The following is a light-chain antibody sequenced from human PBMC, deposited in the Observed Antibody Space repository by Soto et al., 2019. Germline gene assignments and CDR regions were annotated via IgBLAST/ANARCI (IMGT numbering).Light chain of an antibody. J-gene: IGKJ1*01. Sequence: DIQMTQSPSTLSASVGDGVTITCRASETITTSLAWYQQQPGTAPKVLIYDASTLESGVPSRFSGSGSGTEFTLTISSLQPADFATYYCQPYGSSPRTFGQGPKVDIK. CDR1: ETITTS. V-gene: IGKV1-5*01. CDR3: QPYGSSPRT. CDR2: DAS.